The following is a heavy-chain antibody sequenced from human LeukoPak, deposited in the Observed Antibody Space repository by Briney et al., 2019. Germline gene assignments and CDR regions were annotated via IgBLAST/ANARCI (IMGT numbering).Heavy chain of an antibody. CDR1: GGSISSYY. J-gene: IGHJ5*02. V-gene: IGHV4-59*01. D-gene: IGHD3-9*01. CDR2: IYYSGST. Sequence: SETLSLTCTVSGGSISSYYWSWIRQPPGKGLEWIGYIYYSGSTNYNPSLKSRVTISVDTSKNQFSLKLSSVTAADTAVYYCAGVPILTGSAPWGQGTLVTVSS. CDR3: AGVPILTGSAP.